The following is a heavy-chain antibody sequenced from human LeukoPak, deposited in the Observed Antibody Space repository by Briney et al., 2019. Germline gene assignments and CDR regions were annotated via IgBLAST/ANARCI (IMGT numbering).Heavy chain of an antibody. J-gene: IGHJ4*02. D-gene: IGHD2-2*01. CDR2: IRYDGSNK. CDR1: GFTFSSYG. CDR3: AKDLVKYCSSTSCYGIDY. Sequence: GGSLRLSCAASGFTFSSYGMHWVRQAPGKGLEWVAFIRYDGSNKYYADSVKGQFTISRDNSKNTLYLQMNSLRAEDTAVYYCAKDLVKYCSSTSCYGIDYWGQGTLVTVSS. V-gene: IGHV3-30*02.